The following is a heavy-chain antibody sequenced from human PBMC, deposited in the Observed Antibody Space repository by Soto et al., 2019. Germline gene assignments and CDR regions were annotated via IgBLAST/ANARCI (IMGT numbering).Heavy chain of an antibody. J-gene: IGHJ4*02. CDR2: IYYSGNT. V-gene: IGHV4-61*01. CDR1: GDSVSSGSYY. Sequence: PSETLSLTCTVSGDSVSSGSYYWSWIRQPPGKGLEWIGYIYYSGNTNYNPSLKSRVTISVATSKNQFSLKLNSVTAADTALYYCASRPEEQYYFDSWGQGTLVTVSS. D-gene: IGHD6-6*01. CDR3: ASRPEEQYYFDS.